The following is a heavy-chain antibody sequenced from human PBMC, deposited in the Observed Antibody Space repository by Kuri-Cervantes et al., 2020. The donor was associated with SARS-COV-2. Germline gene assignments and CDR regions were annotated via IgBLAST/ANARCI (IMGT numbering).Heavy chain of an antibody. Sequence: GESLKISCAASGFTFSTYSMTWVRQAPGKGLEWVSSISSSSSQRYYVDSVKGRFTISRNNAKNSLYLQMNSLRAEDTAVYYCARDSCSSTSCYHYYMDVWGKGTTVTVSS. CDR3: ARDSCSSTSCYHYYMDV. V-gene: IGHV3-21*01. J-gene: IGHJ6*03. CDR1: GFTFSTYS. CDR2: ISSSSSQR. D-gene: IGHD2-2*01.